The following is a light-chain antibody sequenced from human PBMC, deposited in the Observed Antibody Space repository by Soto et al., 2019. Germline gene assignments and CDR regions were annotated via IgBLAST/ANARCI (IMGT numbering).Light chain of an antibody. CDR2: GAS. Sequence: EIVLTQSPGTLSLSPGERATLSCRASQSVSSSYLAWYQQKTGQAPRLLIYGASIRATGIPDRFSGSGSGTDFTLTISSLEPEDFAVYYCQQYGSSPITFGQGTRLEIK. CDR3: QQYGSSPIT. J-gene: IGKJ5*01. CDR1: QSVSSSY. V-gene: IGKV3-20*01.